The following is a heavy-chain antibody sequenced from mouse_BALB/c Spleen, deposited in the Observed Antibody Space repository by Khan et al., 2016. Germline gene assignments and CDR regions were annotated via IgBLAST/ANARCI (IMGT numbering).Heavy chain of an antibody. CDR3: ATFRSANY. J-gene: IGHJ2*01. D-gene: IGHD6-1*01. CDR1: GYTFTNYG. V-gene: IGHV9-1*02. Sequence: QIQLVQSGPELKKPGETVKISCKASGYTFTNYGMNWVKQAPGKGLKWMGWINNYTGEPTYADDLKGRFVFSLENSASTAYLQINNLKNEDMATYFCATFRSANYWGQGTTLTVSS. CDR2: INNYTGEP.